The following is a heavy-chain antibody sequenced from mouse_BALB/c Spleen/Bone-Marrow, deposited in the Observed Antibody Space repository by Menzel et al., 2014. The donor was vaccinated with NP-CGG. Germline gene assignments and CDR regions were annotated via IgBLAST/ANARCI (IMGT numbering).Heavy chain of an antibody. CDR1: GFTFTDYY. V-gene: IGHV7-3*02. CDR3: ARFPMDY. CDR2: IRNKAYGYTT. Sequence: EVQRVESGGGLVQPGGSLRLSCTNSGFTFTDYYMSWVRQPPGKALEWLAFIRNKAYGYTTEYSASVRRRFTISRDNSQSILYLQMNTLRAEDSATYYCARFPMDYWGQGTSVTVSS. J-gene: IGHJ4*01.